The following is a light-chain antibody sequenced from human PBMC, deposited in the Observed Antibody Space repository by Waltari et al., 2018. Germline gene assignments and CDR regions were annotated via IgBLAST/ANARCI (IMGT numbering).Light chain of an antibody. CDR2: DDS. J-gene: IGKJ4*01. V-gene: IGKV1-33*01. CDR1: QDISNY. CDR3: QQYDNLPLT. Sequence: DIQMTQSPSSLSASVGDRVTTTCQASQDISNYLNWYQQKPGKDPKLLIYDDSNLETGVPSRFSGSGSGTDFTFTISSLQPEDIATYYCQQYDNLPLTFGGGTKVEIK.